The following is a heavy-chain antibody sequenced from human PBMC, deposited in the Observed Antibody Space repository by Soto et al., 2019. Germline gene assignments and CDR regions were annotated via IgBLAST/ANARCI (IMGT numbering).Heavy chain of an antibody. CDR1: GFVFSSYA. D-gene: IGHD3-22*01. CDR3: ARIGRGVHYSNGFLP. V-gene: IGHV3-23*01. Sequence: GGSLRLSCAASGFVFSSYAMSWVRQAPGKGLEWVSGISGSGGNTYYADSVKGRFTISRDNSKNTLYLQMNSLRAEDTALYYCARIGRGVHYSNGFLPWGQGTQVTVPS. CDR2: ISGSGGNT. J-gene: IGHJ5*02.